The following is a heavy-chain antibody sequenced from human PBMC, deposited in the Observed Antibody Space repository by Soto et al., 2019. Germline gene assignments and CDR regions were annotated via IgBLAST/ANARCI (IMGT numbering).Heavy chain of an antibody. CDR1: GFVSTNHT. V-gene: IGHV1-3*01. CDR3: ASDYGSNWRL. J-gene: IGHJ4*02. D-gene: IGHD6-19*01. CDR2: INADNGNT. Sequence: QAHLVQSGTEVKMPGDSVQVSCKASGFVSTNHTLPWVRQAPGQSLEWMGRINADNGNTQYSQNFQGIVTFTSSPSASTALMELTSLQFEDRDMSCCASDYGSNWRLWGQGTLVSVSS.